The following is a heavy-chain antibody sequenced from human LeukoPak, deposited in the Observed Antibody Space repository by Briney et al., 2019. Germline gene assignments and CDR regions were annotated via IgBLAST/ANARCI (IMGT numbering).Heavy chain of an antibody. D-gene: IGHD3-3*01. Sequence: SETLSLTCTVSGGSISSGDYYWSWIRQPPGKGLEWIGYIYYSGSTYYNPSLKSRVTISVDTSKNQFSLKLSYVTAADTAVYYCARGCSYYDFWSGSPINWFDPWGQGTLVTVSS. V-gene: IGHV4-30-4*01. J-gene: IGHJ5*02. CDR1: GGSISSGDYY. CDR2: IYYSGST. CDR3: ARGCSYYDFWSGSPINWFDP.